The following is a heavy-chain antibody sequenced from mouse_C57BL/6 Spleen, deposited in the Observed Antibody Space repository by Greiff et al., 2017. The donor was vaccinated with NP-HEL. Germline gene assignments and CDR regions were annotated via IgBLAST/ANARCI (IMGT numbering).Heavy chain of an antibody. V-gene: IGHV5-4*03. CDR2: ISDGGSYT. D-gene: IGHD2-4*01. Sequence: DVKLVESGGGLVKPGGSLKLSCAASGFTFSSYAMSWVRQTPEKRLEWVATISDGGSYTYYPDNVKGRFTISRDNAKNNLYLQMSHLKSEDTAMYYCARLPYDYDEAWFAYWGQGTLVTVSA. CDR1: GFTFSSYA. J-gene: IGHJ3*01. CDR3: ARLPYDYDEAWFAY.